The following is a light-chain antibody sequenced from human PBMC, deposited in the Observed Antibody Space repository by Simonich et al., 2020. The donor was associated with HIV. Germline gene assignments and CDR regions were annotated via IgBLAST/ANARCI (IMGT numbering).Light chain of an antibody. Sequence: PFLTPPPSASASLGASVPLPCPLRNGYTDYKVDWYPQRPGKGPPFLMRVGNCGSVGSKGYCIPDRFSVLGSGLNRYLTIKNIQEEDESDYHCGADHARGSIFVSHWVFGGGTKLTVL. CDR3: GADHARGSIFVSHWV. J-gene: IGLJ3*02. CDR2: VGNCGSVG. CDR1: NGYTDYK. V-gene: IGLV9-49*01.